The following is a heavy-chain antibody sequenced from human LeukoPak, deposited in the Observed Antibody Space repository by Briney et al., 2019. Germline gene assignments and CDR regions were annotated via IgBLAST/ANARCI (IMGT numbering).Heavy chain of an antibody. CDR2: VSGYNGNT. CDR1: GYSFSTYG. D-gene: IGHD3-10*01. J-gene: IGHJ4*02. V-gene: IGHV1-18*01. CDR3: ARASYYHFDY. Sequence: ASVKVSCKASGYSFSTYGFAWVRQAPGQGLEWMGWVSGYNGNTDYAQNFQGRVTMTTDTSTSTVYMEVRSLRTDDTAVYYCARASYYHFDYWGQGTLVTVSS.